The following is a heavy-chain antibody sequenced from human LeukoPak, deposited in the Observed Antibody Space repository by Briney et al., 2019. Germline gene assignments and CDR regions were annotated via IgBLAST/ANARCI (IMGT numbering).Heavy chain of an antibody. Sequence: GGSLRLSCAASGFTFSNAWMSWVRQAPGKGLEWVGRIKGKTDGGTTDYAAPVKGRFTISRDDSKNTLYLQMNSLKTEDAAVYYCTTNNVRTYYDYVWGSPSPLFDYWGQGTLVTVSS. CDR3: TTNNVRTYYDYVWGSPSPLFDY. CDR2: IKGKTDGGTT. CDR1: GFTFSNAW. V-gene: IGHV3-15*01. J-gene: IGHJ4*02. D-gene: IGHD3-16*01.